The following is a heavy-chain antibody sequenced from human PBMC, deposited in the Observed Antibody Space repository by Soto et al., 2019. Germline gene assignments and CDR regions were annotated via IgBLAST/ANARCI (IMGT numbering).Heavy chain of an antibody. V-gene: IGHV1-69*13. CDR3: ANVVVVAAGPYFDY. Sequence: SVRVACKASGGTFSSYAISWVRQALGQGLEWMGGIIPIFGTANYAQKFQGRVTITADESTSTAYMELSSLRSEDTAVYYCANVVVVAAGPYFDYWGQGTLVTVSS. J-gene: IGHJ4*02. CDR2: IIPIFGTA. D-gene: IGHD2-15*01. CDR1: GGTFSSYA.